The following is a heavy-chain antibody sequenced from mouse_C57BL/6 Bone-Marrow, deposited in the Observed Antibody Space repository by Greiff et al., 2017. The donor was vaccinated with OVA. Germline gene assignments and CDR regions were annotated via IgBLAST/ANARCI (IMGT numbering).Heavy chain of an antibody. J-gene: IGHJ4*01. CDR1: GFTFTDYY. V-gene: IGHV7-4*01. CDR3: VKAAPSGYYAMDY. Sequence: EVKVVESGGGLVQPGASLRLSCAASGFTFTDYYMSWVRQPPGKAPEWLALIRNKANGYTTEYTASVKGRFTISRDNSQNILYLQMNTLRAEDSATYYGVKAAPSGYYAMDYWGQGTSVTVSS. D-gene: IGHD3-1*01. CDR2: IRNKANGYTT.